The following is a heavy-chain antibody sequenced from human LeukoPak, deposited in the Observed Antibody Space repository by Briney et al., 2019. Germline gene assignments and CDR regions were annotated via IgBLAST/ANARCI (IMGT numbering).Heavy chain of an antibody. CDR3: ATRYRSGGSCYFDY. V-gene: IGHV4-39*01. CDR1: GGSISSYY. J-gene: IGHJ4*02. Sequence: SETLSLTCTVSGGSISSYYWGWIRQPPGKGLEWIGSIYYSGSTYYNPSLKSRVTISVDTSKNQFSLKLSSVTAADTAVYYCATRYRSGGSCYFDYWGQGTLVTVSS. D-gene: IGHD2-15*01. CDR2: IYYSGST.